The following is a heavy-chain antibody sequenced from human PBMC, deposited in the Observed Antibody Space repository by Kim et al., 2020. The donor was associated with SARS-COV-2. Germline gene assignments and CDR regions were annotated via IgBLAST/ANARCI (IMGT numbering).Heavy chain of an antibody. CDR3: ARGYSYGYWVDY. D-gene: IGHD5-18*01. J-gene: IGHJ4*02. V-gene: IGHV1-3*01. Sequence: KYAPESQGSAAITRDTTASTAYMELSSLRSEDTAVYYCARGYSYGYWVDYWGQGTLVTVSS.